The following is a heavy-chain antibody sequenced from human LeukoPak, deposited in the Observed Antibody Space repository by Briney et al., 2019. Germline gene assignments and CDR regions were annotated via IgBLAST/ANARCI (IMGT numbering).Heavy chain of an antibody. J-gene: IGHJ4*02. V-gene: IGHV4-4*07. D-gene: IGHD6-13*01. Sequence: PSETLSLTCTVSGGSISSYYWSWIRQPAGKGLEWIGRIYTSGSTNYNPSLKSRVTMSVDTSKNQFSLKLSSVTAADTAVYYCARDSFDPEAAAHFDYWGQGTLVTVSS. CDR2: IYTSGST. CDR1: GGSISSYY. CDR3: ARDSFDPEAAAHFDY.